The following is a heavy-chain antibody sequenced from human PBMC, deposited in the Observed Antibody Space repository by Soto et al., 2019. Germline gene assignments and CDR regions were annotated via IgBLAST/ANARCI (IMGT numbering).Heavy chain of an antibody. Sequence: PSETLSLTCTVSGDSISSYSWSWIRQPPGKGLEWIGYIYFSGRTNYNPSLKSRVTISIDTSKNQFSLKLTSATAADTAVYYCSRDVDFGEEDVWGQGTTVTVSS. CDR3: SRDVDFGEEDV. CDR1: GDSISSYS. V-gene: IGHV4-59*01. D-gene: IGHD4-17*01. CDR2: IYFSGRT. J-gene: IGHJ6*02.